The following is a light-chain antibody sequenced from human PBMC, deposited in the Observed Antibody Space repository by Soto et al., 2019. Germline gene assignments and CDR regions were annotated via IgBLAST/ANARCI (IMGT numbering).Light chain of an antibody. Sequence: DIQLTQSPSFLSASVGDRVTITCRASQGIRSYLAWYQQRPGKAPELLIYGASTLRPGGASRFSGSGSGTDFTLTISSLQPEDFATYYCQQSYSTITFGQGTRLEIK. CDR3: QQSYSTIT. CDR2: GAS. V-gene: IGKV1-39*01. J-gene: IGKJ5*01. CDR1: QGIRSY.